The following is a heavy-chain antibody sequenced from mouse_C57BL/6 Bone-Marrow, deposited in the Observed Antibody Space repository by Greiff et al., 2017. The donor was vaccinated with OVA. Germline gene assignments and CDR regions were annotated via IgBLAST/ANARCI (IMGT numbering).Heavy chain of an antibody. V-gene: IGHV1-19*01. CDR2: INPYNGGT. J-gene: IGHJ4*01. D-gene: IGHD1-1*02. CDR1: GYTFTDYY. Sequence: VQLQQSGPVLVKPGASVKMSCKASGYTFTDYYMNWVKQSHGKSLEWIGVINPYNGGTSYNQKFKGKATLTVDTSSSTAYMELNSLTSEDSAVYYCARKDYGVDYWGQGTSVTVSS. CDR3: ARKDYGVDY.